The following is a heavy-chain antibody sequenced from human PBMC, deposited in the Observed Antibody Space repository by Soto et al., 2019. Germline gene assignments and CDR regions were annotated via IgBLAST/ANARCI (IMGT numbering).Heavy chain of an antibody. CDR2: MYPGDSDT. J-gene: IGHJ4*02. V-gene: IGHV5-51*01. CDR3: ARLPRDCNKTSCYYADH. CDR1: GYDFNTNW. D-gene: IGHD3-3*01. Sequence: PGESLKISCRGSGYDFNTNWFGWVRQLPGRGLELVGIMYPGDSDTRYNPSLQGHVTLSVDVTVSTAFLQWRSLETSDTGMYFCARLPRDCNKTSCYYADHWGQGTQVTVS.